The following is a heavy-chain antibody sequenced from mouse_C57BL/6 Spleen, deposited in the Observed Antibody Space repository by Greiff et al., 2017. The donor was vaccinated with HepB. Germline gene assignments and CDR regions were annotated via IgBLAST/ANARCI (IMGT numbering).Heavy chain of an antibody. D-gene: IGHD3-1*01. CDR2: INPSNGGT. CDR1: GYTFTSYW. V-gene: IGHV1-53*01. CDR3: ASSGYGCLAY. Sequence: QVQLQQPGTELVKPGASVKLSCKASGYTFTSYWMHWVKQRPGQGLEWIGNINPSNGGTNYNDKFKSKATLTVDKSSSTAYMQLSSLTSEDSAFYCGASSGYGCLAYWGQGTLVTVSA. J-gene: IGHJ3*01.